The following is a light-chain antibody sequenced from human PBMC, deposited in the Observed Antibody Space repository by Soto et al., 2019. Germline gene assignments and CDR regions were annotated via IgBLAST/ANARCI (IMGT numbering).Light chain of an antibody. CDR2: GAS. Sequence: EIVLTQSPGILSLSPGERATLSCRASQSVSNDFLAWYQQKPGQAPRLLIYGASTRATDVPDRFSGSGSGEDFTLTISRLEPEDFAVYYCQQYGRSPPRTFGKGTKVDI. CDR1: QSVSNDF. V-gene: IGKV3-20*01. J-gene: IGKJ1*01. CDR3: QQYGRSPPRT.